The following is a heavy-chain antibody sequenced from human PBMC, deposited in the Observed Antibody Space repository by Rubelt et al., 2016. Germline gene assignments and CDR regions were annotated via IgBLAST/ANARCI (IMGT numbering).Heavy chain of an antibody. CDR3: ARREPTTMAYDY. Sequence: QLQLQESGPGLVKPSETLSLTCTVSGGSISSSSYYWGWIRQPPGKGLEWIGSIYYSGSTYYNPSLKSRVPVYVDTFKNQFSLKLSSVTAADTAVYYCARREPTTMAYDYWGQGTLVTVSS. CDR1: GGSISSSSYY. J-gene: IGHJ4*02. CDR2: IYYSGST. D-gene: IGHD5-18*01. V-gene: IGHV4-39*01.